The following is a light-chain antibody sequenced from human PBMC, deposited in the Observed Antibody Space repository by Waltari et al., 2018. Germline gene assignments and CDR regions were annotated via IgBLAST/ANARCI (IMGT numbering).Light chain of an antibody. J-gene: IGLJ3*02. CDR3: CSYAGSYTWV. CDR1: SSDVGGYNY. V-gene: IGLV2-11*01. CDR2: DVS. Sequence: QSALTQPRSVSGSPGQSVTIPCTGTSSDVGGYNYVSWHQQHPGKAPKLMIYDVSKRPSGVPVRFSGSKSGNTAAMTISGFQAEDEADYYCCSYAGSYTWVFGGGTKLTVL.